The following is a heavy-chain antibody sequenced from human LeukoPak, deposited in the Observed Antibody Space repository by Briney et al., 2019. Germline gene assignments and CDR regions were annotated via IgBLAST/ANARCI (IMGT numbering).Heavy chain of an antibody. V-gene: IGHV3-23*01. CDR2: ISGSGGST. D-gene: IGHD6-19*01. CDR3: AKDRYSSGWYSDNWFDP. J-gene: IGHJ5*02. Sequence: GGSLRLSCAASGFTFSSYAMRWVRQAPGKGLEWVSAISGSGGSTYYADSVRGRFTISRDNSKNTLYLQMNSLRAEDTAVYYCAKDRYSSGWYSDNWFDPWGQGTLVTVSS. CDR1: GFTFSSYA.